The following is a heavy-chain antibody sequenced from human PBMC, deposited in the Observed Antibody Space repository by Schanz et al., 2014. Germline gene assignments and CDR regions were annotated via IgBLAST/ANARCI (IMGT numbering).Heavy chain of an antibody. CDR2: INTGVNT. Sequence: EVQLVESGGGLVQPGGSLRLSCAASGFTFGDYAMTWVRQAPGKGLEWVSAINTGVNTYYADSVRGRFTMSRDNSKTTVYLQMNSLRAEDTAVYYCAASSGWHPSTDYWGQGTLVTVSS. J-gene: IGHJ4*02. V-gene: IGHV3-23*04. D-gene: IGHD6-19*01. CDR3: AASSGWHPSTDY. CDR1: GFTFGDYA.